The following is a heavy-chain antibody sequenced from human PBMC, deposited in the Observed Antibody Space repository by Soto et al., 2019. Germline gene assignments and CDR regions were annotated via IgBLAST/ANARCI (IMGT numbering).Heavy chain of an antibody. CDR1: EGSINGSPDY. Sequence: SETLSLTCTVSEGSINGSPDYWGWLRQPPGKEPQWIASVHYTASTTYYNPSLKSRVTISVDTSKNQFSLNLRSVTAADTAIYYCARATPGYPGRAFQIWGQGKMVTVSS. V-gene: IGHV4-39*02. D-gene: IGHD2-15*01. CDR3: ARATPGYPGRAFQI. CDR2: VHYTAST. J-gene: IGHJ3*02.